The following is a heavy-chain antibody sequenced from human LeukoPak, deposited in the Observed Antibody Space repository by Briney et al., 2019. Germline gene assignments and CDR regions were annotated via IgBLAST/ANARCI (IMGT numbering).Heavy chain of an antibody. J-gene: IGHJ3*02. CDR2: INPNSGGT. Sequence: GASVKVSCKASGYTFTGYYMHWVRQAPGQGLEWMGRINPNSGGTNYAQKFQGRVTMTRDTSISTAYMELSRLRSDDTAVYYCARGIDYYDSRGYYLDAFDIWGQGTMVTVSS. CDR3: ARGIDYYDSRGYYLDAFDI. V-gene: IGHV1-2*06. CDR1: GYTFTGYY. D-gene: IGHD3-22*01.